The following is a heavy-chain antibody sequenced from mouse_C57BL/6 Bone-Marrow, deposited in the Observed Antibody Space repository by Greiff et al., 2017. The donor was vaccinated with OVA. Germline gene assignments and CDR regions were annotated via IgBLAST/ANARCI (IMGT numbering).Heavy chain of an antibody. D-gene: IGHD2-3*01. CDR3: ARHDGYYVDY. CDR2: IYPRSGNT. CDR1: GYTFTSYG. V-gene: IGHV1-81*01. J-gene: IGHJ2*01. Sequence: VKLMESGAELARPGASVKLSCKASGYTFTSYGISWVKQRTGQGLEWIGEIYPRSGNTYYNEKFKGKATLTADKSSSTAYMELRSLTSEDSAVYFCARHDGYYVDYWGQGTTLTVSS.